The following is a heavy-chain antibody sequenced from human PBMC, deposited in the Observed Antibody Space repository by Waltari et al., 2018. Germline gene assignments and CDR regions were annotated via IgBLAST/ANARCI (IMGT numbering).Heavy chain of an antibody. CDR1: GYTFTSYG. CDR3: AGVGRGSSGWWAPGFDP. V-gene: IGHV1-18*01. Sequence: QVQLVQSGAEVQTPGASVKVSCKASGYTFTSYGISWVRQAPGQGPEWMGWISAYNGNTNNAQKLQGRVSITTETSTSVAYMELRSLIADDTVVYYCAGVGRGSSGWWAPGFDPWGQGTLVTVSS. J-gene: IGHJ5*02. D-gene: IGHD6-19*01. CDR2: ISAYNGNT.